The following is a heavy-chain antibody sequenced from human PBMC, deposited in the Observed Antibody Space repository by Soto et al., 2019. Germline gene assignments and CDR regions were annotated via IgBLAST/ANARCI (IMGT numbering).Heavy chain of an antibody. J-gene: IGHJ4*02. Sequence: GGSLRLSCTTSGFIFDDYAMTWVRQAPGKGLEFVAQIRNEATGGTTEYAASVRGRFTISRDDSKRIAYLQMNSLRAEDTAVYYCTKWPANGQSNFGHWGQGTQVTVSS. V-gene: IGHV3-49*04. CDR2: IRNEATGGTT. CDR3: TKWPANGQSNFGH. CDR1: GFIFDDYA. D-gene: IGHD3-16*01.